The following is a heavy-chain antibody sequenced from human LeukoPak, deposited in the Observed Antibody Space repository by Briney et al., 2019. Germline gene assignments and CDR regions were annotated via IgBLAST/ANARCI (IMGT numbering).Heavy chain of an antibody. CDR3: AKGLGYRFDD. CDR2: ISWNSGNL. V-gene: IGHV3-9*01. CDR1: GFTFDDYA. D-gene: IGHD3-16*02. Sequence: PGRSLRLSCAASGFTFDDYAMHWVRQAPGKGLEWVSGISWNSGNLGYADSVKGRFTISRDNSKKTLYLQMNGLRAEDTAVYYCAKGLGYRFDDWGQGTLVTVSS. J-gene: IGHJ4*02.